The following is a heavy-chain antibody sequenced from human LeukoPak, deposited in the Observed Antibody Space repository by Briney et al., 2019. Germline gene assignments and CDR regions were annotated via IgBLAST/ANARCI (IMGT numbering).Heavy chain of an antibody. J-gene: IGHJ3*02. Sequence: PGGSLRLSCAASGFTFSDYYMSWIRQAPGKGLEWVSYISSSGSTIYYADSVKGRFTISRDNAKNSLYLQMNSLRAEDTAVYYCAGMYYYDSSGAFDIWGQGTMVTVSS. CDR3: AGMYYYDSSGAFDI. CDR1: GFTFSDYY. CDR2: ISSSGSTI. V-gene: IGHV3-11*01. D-gene: IGHD3-22*01.